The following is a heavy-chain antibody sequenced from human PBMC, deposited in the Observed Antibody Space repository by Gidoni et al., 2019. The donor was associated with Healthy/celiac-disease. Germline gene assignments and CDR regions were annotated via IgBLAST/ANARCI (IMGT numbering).Heavy chain of an antibody. J-gene: IGHJ5*02. CDR1: GFTFIKYW. CDR3: ARGLRWLVPGNWFDP. Sequence: EVQLVESGGGLVQPGGSLRLSCASSGFTFIKYWMSWVRQAPGKGLEWVANRKQDGSEKYYVDSVKGRFTISRDNAKNSLYLQMNSLRAEDTAVYYCARGLRWLVPGNWFDPWGQGTLVTVSS. CDR2: RKQDGSEK. V-gene: IGHV3-7*04. D-gene: IGHD6-19*01.